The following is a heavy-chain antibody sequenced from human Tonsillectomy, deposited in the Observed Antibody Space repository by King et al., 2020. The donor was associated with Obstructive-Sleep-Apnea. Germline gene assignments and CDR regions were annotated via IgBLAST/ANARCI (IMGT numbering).Heavy chain of an antibody. CDR1: VGSISSGGYY. Sequence: HVQLQESGPGLVKPSQTLSLTCTVSVGSISSGGYYWSWIRQHPGKGLEWIGYIYYSGSTYYNPSLKSRVTLSVDTSKNQFSLKLSSVTAADTAVYYCAREVRLQVQDWGQGTLVTVSS. V-gene: IGHV4-31*03. CDR3: AREVRLQVQD. CDR2: IYYSGST. J-gene: IGHJ4*02. D-gene: IGHD5-24*01.